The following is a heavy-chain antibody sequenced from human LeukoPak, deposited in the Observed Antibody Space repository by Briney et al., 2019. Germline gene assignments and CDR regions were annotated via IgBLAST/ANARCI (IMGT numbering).Heavy chain of an antibody. J-gene: IGHJ6*03. CDR1: GVTFSSYA. V-gene: IGHV1-69*06. Sequence: SVKVSCKASGVTFSSYAISWGRQAPGQGLEWIGRIIPIFGTANYAQKFQGRVTITADKSTSTAYMELSSLRSEDTAVYYCARGYCSGGSCHDHYYYYYMDVWGKGTTVTVSS. CDR3: ARGYCSGGSCHDHYYYYYMDV. CDR2: IIPIFGTA. D-gene: IGHD2-15*01.